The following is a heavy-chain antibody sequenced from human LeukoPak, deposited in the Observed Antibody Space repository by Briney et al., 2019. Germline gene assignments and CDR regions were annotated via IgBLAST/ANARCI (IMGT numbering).Heavy chain of an antibody. CDR2: IYTSGST. CDR3: ARLTYTMLRGVYYFDY. V-gene: IGHV4-4*07. Sequence: PSETLSLTCTVSGGSISSFYWSWIRQPAGEGLEWIGRIYTSGSTDYNPSLKSRVTMSVDTSKNQFSLKLSSVTAADTAVYYCARLTYTMLRGVYYFDYWGQGTLVTVSS. D-gene: IGHD3-10*01. CDR1: GGSISSFY. J-gene: IGHJ4*02.